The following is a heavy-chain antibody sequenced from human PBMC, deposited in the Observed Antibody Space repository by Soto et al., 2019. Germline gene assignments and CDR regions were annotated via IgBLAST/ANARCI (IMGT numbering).Heavy chain of an antibody. J-gene: IGHJ4*02. V-gene: IGHV1-69*13. Sequence: SVKVSCKASGGTFSSYAISWVRQAPGQGLEWMGGIIPIFGTANYAQKFQGRVTITADESTSTAYMELSSLRSEDTAVYYCARDSDAYYYDSSGSFDYWGQGTLVTVSS. CDR2: IIPIFGTA. CDR3: ARDSDAYYYDSSGSFDY. CDR1: GGTFSSYA. D-gene: IGHD3-22*01.